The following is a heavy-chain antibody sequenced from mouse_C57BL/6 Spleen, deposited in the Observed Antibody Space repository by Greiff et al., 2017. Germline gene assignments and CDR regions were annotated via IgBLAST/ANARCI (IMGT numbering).Heavy chain of an antibody. CDR3: ARSWDGSLYAMDN. V-gene: IGHV1-82*01. Sequence: QVQLQQSGPELVKPGASVKISCKASGYAFSSSWMNWVKQRPGKGLEWIGRIYPGDGDTNYNGKFKGKATLTADKSSSTAYMQLSSLTSEDSAVYFCARSWDGSLYAMDNWGQGTSVTVSS. CDR1: GYAFSSSW. CDR2: IYPGDGDT. J-gene: IGHJ4*01. D-gene: IGHD1-1*01.